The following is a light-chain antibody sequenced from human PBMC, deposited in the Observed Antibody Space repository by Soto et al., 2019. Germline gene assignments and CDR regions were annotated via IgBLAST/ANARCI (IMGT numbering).Light chain of an antibody. V-gene: IGKV1-5*01. CDR2: DAA. Sequence: DIQLTQSPSTLSASVGDRVSITCRASLSVGSWLAWYQQKPGKAPKLLIYDAASLESGVPARFSGSGSGIEFTLTISSLQPDDSATYYCQQYESYMTFGQGTDWRL. J-gene: IGKJ5*01. CDR3: QQYESYMT. CDR1: LSVGSW.